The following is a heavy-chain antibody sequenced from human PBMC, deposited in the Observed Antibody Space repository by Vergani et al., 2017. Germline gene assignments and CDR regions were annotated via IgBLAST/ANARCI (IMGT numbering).Heavy chain of an antibody. V-gene: IGHV1-18*01. CDR3: AIDPRGYGGDPEDYYYGMDV. D-gene: IGHD2-21*02. CDR2: ISGNSGNT. Sequence: QVQLVQSGVEVKKPGASVKVSCKASGYTFTSYGISWVRQAPGQGLEWMGWISGNSGNTNYAQKLQGRVTLTTDTSTSTAYMELRSLRSQDTAVYYCAIDPRGYGGDPEDYYYGMDVWGQGTTVTVSS. J-gene: IGHJ6*02. CDR1: GYTFTSYG.